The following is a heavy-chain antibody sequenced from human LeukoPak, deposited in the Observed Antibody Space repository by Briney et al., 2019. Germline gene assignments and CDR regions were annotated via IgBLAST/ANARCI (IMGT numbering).Heavy chain of an antibody. CDR2: ISGYNGNT. D-gene: IGHD5-18*01. V-gene: IGHV1-18*04. CDR1: GYTFTSYA. Sequence: ASVKVSCKASGYTFTSYAIGWVRQAPGQGLEWMGWISGYNGNTNYAQKLQGRVTLTTDTSTSTAYMELRSLRSDDAAIYYCARNVDTSMVTLWYFDYWGQGILVTVSS. CDR3: ARNVDTSMVTLWYFDY. J-gene: IGHJ4*02.